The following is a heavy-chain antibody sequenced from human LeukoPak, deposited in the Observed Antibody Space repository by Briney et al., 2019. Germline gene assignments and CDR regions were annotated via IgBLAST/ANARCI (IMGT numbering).Heavy chain of an antibody. V-gene: IGHV1-2*02. Sequence: ASVKVSCKASGYTFTSYGISWVRQAPGQGLEWMGWINPNSGGTNYAQKFQGRVTMTRDTSISTAYMELSRLRSDDTAVYYCARVRGMGSSSWSDAFDIWGQGTMVTVSS. CDR2: INPNSGGT. D-gene: IGHD6-13*01. CDR3: ARVRGMGSSSWSDAFDI. J-gene: IGHJ3*02. CDR1: GYTFTSYG.